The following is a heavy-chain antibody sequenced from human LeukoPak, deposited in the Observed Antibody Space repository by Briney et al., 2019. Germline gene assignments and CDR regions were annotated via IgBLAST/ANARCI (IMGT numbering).Heavy chain of an antibody. CDR3: APGRTGTIDY. D-gene: IGHD1-7*01. CDR1: GFTFSSYW. Sequence: GGSLRLSCEASGFTFSSYWMSWVRQAPGKGLEWVSTINTRGTFTYHTDSVKGRFVISRDNSKNTVYLQMNSLRADDTAIYYCAPGRTGTIDYWGQGTLVTVSS. J-gene: IGHJ4*02. V-gene: IGHV3-23*01. CDR2: INTRGTFT.